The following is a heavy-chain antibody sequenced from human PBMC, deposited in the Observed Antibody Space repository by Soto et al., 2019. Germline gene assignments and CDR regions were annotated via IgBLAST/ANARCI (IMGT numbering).Heavy chain of an antibody. CDR1: GDSVSSNSAA. J-gene: IGHJ3*02. CDR2: TYYRSKWYN. V-gene: IGHV6-1*01. CDR3: ARAPQGLPRLFDI. Sequence: SQTLSLTCAISGDSVSSNSAAWNWIRPSQSRGLEWLGRTYYRSKWYNDYAVSVKSRITINPDTSKNQFSLQLNSVTPEDTAVYYCARAPQGLPRLFDIWGQGTMVTVSS. D-gene: IGHD2-15*01.